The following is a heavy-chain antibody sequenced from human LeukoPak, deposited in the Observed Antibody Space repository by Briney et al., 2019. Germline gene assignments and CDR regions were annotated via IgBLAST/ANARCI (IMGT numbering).Heavy chain of an antibody. CDR2: IIPMFGTA. CDR3: ARAADWQVLEYYYYYMDV. V-gene: IGHV1-69*06. J-gene: IGHJ6*03. D-gene: IGHD3-9*01. Sequence: SVKVSCKASGYTFTSYDINWVRQAPGQGLEWMGGIIPMFGTAKYAQKFQGRVTITADKSATTAYMEVRSLRSEDTAVYYCARAADWQVLEYYYYYMDVWGKGTTVTVSS. CDR1: GYTFTSYD.